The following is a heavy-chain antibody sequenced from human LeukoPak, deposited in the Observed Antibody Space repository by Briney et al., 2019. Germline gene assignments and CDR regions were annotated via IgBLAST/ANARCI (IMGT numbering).Heavy chain of an antibody. CDR3: AKDLRSIVVVVAATGGLELNWFDP. CDR1: GFTFSSYS. D-gene: IGHD2-15*01. V-gene: IGHV3-23*01. J-gene: IGHJ5*02. Sequence: GGSLRLSCAASGFTFSSYSMNWVRQAPGKGLEWVSAISGSGGSTYYADSVKGRFTISRDNSKNTLYLQMNSLRAEDTAVYYCAKDLRSIVVVVAATGGLELNWFDPWGQGTLVTVSS. CDR2: ISGSGGST.